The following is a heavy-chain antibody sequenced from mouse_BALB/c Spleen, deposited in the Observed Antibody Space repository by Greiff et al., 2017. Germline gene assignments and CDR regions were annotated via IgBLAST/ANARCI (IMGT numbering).Heavy chain of an antibody. J-gene: IGHJ2*01. V-gene: IGHV5-17*02. Sequence: DVKLVESGGGLVQPGGSRKLSCAASGFTFSSFGMHWVRQAPEKGLEWVAYISSGSSTIYYADTVKGRFTISRDNPKNTLFLQMTSLRSEDTAMYYCARSPRGYFDYWGQGTTLTVSS. CDR3: ARSPRGYFDY. D-gene: IGHD1-1*02. CDR2: ISSGSSTI. CDR1: GFTFSSFG.